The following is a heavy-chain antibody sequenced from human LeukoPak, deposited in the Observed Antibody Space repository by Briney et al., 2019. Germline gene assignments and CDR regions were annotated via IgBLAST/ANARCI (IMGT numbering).Heavy chain of an antibody. CDR1: GGSSITSSNW. J-gene: IGHJ4*02. CDR3: ARKYYYGSGSYDY. V-gene: IGHV4-4*02. Sequence: SGTLSLTCAVSGGSSITSSNWWSWVREPPGKGLEWIGEIDHSGSTNYTQPLKSRVHISVDRSKNQFPLKLSSVTAADTAVCYCARKYYYGSGSYDYWGQGTMVSVSS. D-gene: IGHD3-10*01. CDR2: IDHSGST.